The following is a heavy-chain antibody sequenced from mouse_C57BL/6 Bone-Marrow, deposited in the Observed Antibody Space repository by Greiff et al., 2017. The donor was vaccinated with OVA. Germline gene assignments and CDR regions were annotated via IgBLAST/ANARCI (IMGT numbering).Heavy chain of an antibody. D-gene: IGHD2-5*01. CDR3: ARRGDSNYVWCAY. CDR2: IWSGGST. Sequence: VQLVESGPGLVQPSQSLSITCTVSGFSLTSYGVHWVRQSPGKGLEWLGVIWSGGSTDYNAAFISRLSISKDNSKSQVFFKMYSLQADDTAIYYCARRGDSNYVWCAYWGQGTLVTVSA. V-gene: IGHV2-2*01. J-gene: IGHJ3*01. CDR1: GFSLTSYG.